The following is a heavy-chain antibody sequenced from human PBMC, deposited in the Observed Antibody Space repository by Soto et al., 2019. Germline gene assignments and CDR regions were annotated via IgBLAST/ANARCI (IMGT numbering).Heavy chain of an antibody. D-gene: IGHD2-2*01. CDR1: GFSLYANGEG. J-gene: IGHJ5*01. Sequence: QITLKESGPTLVKPTQTVTLTCNLSGFSLYANGEGVGWIRQAPGKALEWLAFNYWNDDKSYSASFRSSLYISSATSENQVALTMTNIDPADTATYSFVHRRPGPATPQIDSWGQGTLVTVSS. CDR3: VHRRPGPATPQIDS. V-gene: IGHV2-5*01. CDR2: NYWNDDK.